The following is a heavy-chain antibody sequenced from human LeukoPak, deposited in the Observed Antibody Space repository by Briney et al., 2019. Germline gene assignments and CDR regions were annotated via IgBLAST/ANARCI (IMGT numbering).Heavy chain of an antibody. V-gene: IGHV4-34*01. CDR2: INHSGST. CDR1: GGSFSGYY. Sequence: SETLSLTCAVYGGSFSGYYWSWIRQPPGKGLEWIGEINHSGSTNYNPSLKGRVTISVDTSKNQFSLKLSSVTAADTAVYYCARSPRITIFGVVRSYYYGMDVWGQGTTVTVSS. D-gene: IGHD3-3*01. J-gene: IGHJ6*02. CDR3: ARSPRITIFGVVRSYYYGMDV.